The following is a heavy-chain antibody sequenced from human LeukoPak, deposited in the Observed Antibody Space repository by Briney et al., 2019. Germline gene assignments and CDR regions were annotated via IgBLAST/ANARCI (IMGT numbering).Heavy chain of an antibody. CDR1: GYTFTGYY. CDR2: INPNSGGT. CDR3: ARVRQQRANWFDP. D-gene: IGHD6-13*01. V-gene: IGHV1-2*02. J-gene: IGHJ5*02. Sequence: ASVKVSCKASGYTFTGYYMHWVRQAPGQGLEWMGWINPNSGGTNYAQKFQGRVTMTRDTSISTAYMELSRLRSDDTAVYYCARVRQQRANWFDPWGQGTLSPSPQ.